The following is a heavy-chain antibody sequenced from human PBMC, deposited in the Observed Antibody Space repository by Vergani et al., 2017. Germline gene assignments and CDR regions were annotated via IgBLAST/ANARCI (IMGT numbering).Heavy chain of an antibody. CDR3: AGDGMSPAEIEPKNAFHV. CDR2: IDRTGRT. D-gene: IGHD1-14*01. V-gene: IGHV4-38-2*02. J-gene: IGHJ3*01. CDR1: GYSISSGYF. Sequence: QVQLQESGPRLVKPSETLSLICSVSGYSISSGYFWGWLRQSPGKGLEWLGTIDRTGRTHLSPSLKSRLTISVDTTKNQFSLRLTSATAADTAVYFLAGDGMSPAEIEPKNAFHVWGQGTRVSV.